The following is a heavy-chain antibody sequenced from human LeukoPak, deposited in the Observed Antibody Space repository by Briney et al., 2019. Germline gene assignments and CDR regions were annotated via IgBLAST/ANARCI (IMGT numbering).Heavy chain of an antibody. CDR2: IYYSGST. CDR1: GGSISSYY. J-gene: IGHJ3*02. Sequence: SQTLTLTCTVSGGSISSYYWSWIRQPPGKGLEWIGYIYYSGSTNYNPSLKSRVTISVDTSKNQFSLKLSSVTAADTAVYYCASYRYCSSTSCYYAFDIWGQGTMVTVSS. V-gene: IGHV4-59*01. D-gene: IGHD2-2*01. CDR3: ASYRYCSSTSCYYAFDI.